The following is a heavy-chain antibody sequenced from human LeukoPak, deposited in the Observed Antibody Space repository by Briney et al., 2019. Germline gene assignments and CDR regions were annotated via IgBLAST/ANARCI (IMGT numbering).Heavy chain of an antibody. CDR2: IYHSGST. CDR3: ARERLFITGIPNHFDY. J-gene: IGHJ4*02. D-gene: IGHD1-20*01. CDR1: GGSISSGGYY. V-gene: IGHV4-30-2*01. Sequence: SETLSLTCTVSGGSISSGGYYWSWIRQPPGKGLEWIGYIYHSGSTYYNPSLKSRVTISVDRSKNQFSLKLSSVTAADTAVYYCARERLFITGIPNHFDYWGQGTLVTVSS.